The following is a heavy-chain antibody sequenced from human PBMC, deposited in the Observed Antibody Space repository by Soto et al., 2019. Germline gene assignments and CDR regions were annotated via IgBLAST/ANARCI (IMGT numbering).Heavy chain of an antibody. CDR2: ISAYNGNT. J-gene: IGHJ6*02. CDR3: ACLGTTGTTSYYHYGMDV. V-gene: IGHV1-18*01. Sequence: ASVKVSCKASGYTFTSYGISWVRQAPGQGLEWMGWISAYNGNTNYAQKLQGRVTMTTDTSTSTAYMELRSLRSDDTAVYYCACLGTTGTTSYYHYGMDVWGQGTTVTVSS. CDR1: GYTFTSYG. D-gene: IGHD1-1*01.